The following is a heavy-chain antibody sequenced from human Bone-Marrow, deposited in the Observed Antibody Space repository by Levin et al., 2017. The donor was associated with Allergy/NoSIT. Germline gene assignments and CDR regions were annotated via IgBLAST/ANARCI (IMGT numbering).Heavy chain of an antibody. D-gene: IGHD4-17*01. Sequence: PGGSLRLSCAASGFTFDDYAMHWVRQAPGKGLEWVSGISWNSGSIGYADSVKGRFTISRDNAKNSLYLQMNSLRAEDTALYYCAKDKERRGDYLQYFQHWGQGTLVTVSS. CDR1: GFTFDDYA. CDR3: AKDKERRGDYLQYFQH. J-gene: IGHJ1*01. V-gene: IGHV3-9*01. CDR2: ISWNSGSI.